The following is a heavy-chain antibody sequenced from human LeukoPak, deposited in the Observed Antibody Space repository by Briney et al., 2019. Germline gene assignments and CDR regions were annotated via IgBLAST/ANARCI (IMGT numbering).Heavy chain of an antibody. CDR2: IRGSDGST. V-gene: IGHV3-23*01. D-gene: IGHD4-17*01. J-gene: IGHJ4*02. Sequence: GGSLRLSCAASGFPFSTYAMSWVRQAPGKGLEWVSSIRGSDGSTYYADSVKGRFAISRDNSKNTLYLQMNSLRAEDTAVYYCAKDVYGDYGGLDYWGRGTLVTVSS. CDR3: AKDVYGDYGGLDY. CDR1: GFPFSTYA.